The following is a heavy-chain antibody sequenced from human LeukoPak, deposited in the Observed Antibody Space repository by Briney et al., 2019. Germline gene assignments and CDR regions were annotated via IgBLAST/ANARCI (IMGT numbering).Heavy chain of an antibody. V-gene: IGHV3-21*01. D-gene: IGHD2-21*02. CDR1: GFTFSSYR. CDR2: ISSSSSHI. Sequence: PGGSLRLSCAASGFTFSSYRMIWLRQAPGKGLEWVSSISSSSSHIYYADSVKGRFTISRDNAKNSLYLQMNSLRAEDTAVYYCARGGVTSRDAFDIWGQGTMVTVSS. J-gene: IGHJ3*02. CDR3: ARGGVTSRDAFDI.